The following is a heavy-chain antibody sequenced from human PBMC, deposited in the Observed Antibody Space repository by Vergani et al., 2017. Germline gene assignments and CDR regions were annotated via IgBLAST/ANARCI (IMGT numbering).Heavy chain of an antibody. D-gene: IGHD3-10*01. CDR2: IIPIFGTA. Sequence: QVQLVQSGAEVKKPGSSVKVSCKASGGTFSSYAISWVRQAPGQGLEGMGGIIPIFGTANYAQKFQGRVTITADESTSTAYMELSSLRSEDTAVYYCARERLITMVRGVIAYFDYWGQGTLVTVSS. V-gene: IGHV1-69*01. CDR1: GGTFSSYA. CDR3: ARERLITMVRGVIAYFDY. J-gene: IGHJ4*02.